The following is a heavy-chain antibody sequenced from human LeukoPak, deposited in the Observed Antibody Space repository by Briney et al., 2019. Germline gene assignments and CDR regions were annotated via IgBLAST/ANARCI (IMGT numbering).Heavy chain of an antibody. CDR3: AKDRGSGSYPSPLFDY. J-gene: IGHJ4*02. Sequence: GRSLRLSCAVSGFIFSSYGMHWVRQAPGKGLEWVAATSYDESNKYYADSVKGRFTISRDNYKNTLYLQMNSLRAEDTAVYYCAKDRGSGSYPSPLFDYWGRGILVTVSS. V-gene: IGHV3-30*18. CDR1: GFIFSSYG. D-gene: IGHD3-10*01. CDR2: TSYDESNK.